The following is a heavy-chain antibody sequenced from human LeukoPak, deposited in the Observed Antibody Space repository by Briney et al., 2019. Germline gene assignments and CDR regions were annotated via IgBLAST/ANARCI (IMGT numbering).Heavy chain of an antibody. CDR1: GGSISSYY. V-gene: IGHV4-4*07. Sequence: PSETLSLTCTVSGGSISSYYWSWIRQPAGKGLEWIGRIYTSGSTNYNPSLKSRVTMSVDTSKNQFSLKLSSVTAADTAVYYCARDQQSQYSSGWSVLDAFDIWGQGTMVTVSS. CDR2: IYTSGST. CDR3: ARDQQSQYSSGWSVLDAFDI. D-gene: IGHD6-19*01. J-gene: IGHJ3*02.